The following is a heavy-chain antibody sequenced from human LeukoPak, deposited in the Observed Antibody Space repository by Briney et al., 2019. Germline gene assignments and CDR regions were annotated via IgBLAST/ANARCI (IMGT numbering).Heavy chain of an antibody. D-gene: IGHD5-18*01. CDR1: SGSINSYY. CDR3: ARHGYTASHFFLDY. CDR2: IYTTGRA. Sequence: SETLSLTCSVSSGSINSYYWGWVRRPAGRGLEWIGRIYTTGRADYDPSLQSRVAMSIDTSQKQFSLNLKSVTAADTATYFCARHGYTASHFFLDYWSQGAPVTVSS. J-gene: IGHJ4*02. V-gene: IGHV4-4*07.